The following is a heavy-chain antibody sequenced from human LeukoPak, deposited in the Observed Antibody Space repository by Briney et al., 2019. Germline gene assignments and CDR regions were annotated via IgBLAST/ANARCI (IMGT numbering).Heavy chain of an antibody. Sequence: PGGSLRLSCAASGFTFSSYAMHWVRQAPGKGLEWVAVISYDGSNKYYADSVKGRFTISRDNSKNTLYLQMNSLRAEDTAVYYCAKALMVYSFDYWGQGTLVTVSS. CDR3: AKALMVYSFDY. CDR2: ISYDGSNK. CDR1: GFTFSSYA. D-gene: IGHD2-8*01. V-gene: IGHV3-30-3*01. J-gene: IGHJ4*02.